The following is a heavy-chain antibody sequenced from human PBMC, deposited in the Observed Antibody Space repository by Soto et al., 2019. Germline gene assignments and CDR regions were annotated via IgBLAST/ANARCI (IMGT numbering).Heavy chain of an antibody. Sequence: SETLSLTCTVSGGSISSSSYYWGWIRQPPGKGLEWIGSIYYSGSTYYNPSLKSRVTISVDTSKNQFSLKLSSVTAADTAVYYCASLILGPFYFDYWGQGTLVTVSS. J-gene: IGHJ4*02. CDR1: GGSISSSSYY. CDR2: IYYSGST. V-gene: IGHV4-39*01. D-gene: IGHD7-27*01. CDR3: ASLILGPFYFDY.